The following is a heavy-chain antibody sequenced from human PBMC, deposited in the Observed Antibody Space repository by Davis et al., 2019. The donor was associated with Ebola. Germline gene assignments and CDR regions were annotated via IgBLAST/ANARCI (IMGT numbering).Heavy chain of an antibody. J-gene: IGHJ6*02. V-gene: IGHV4-34*01. CDR3: ARRDDFWSGYKRAYYGMDV. D-gene: IGHD3-3*01. CDR1: GGSFSGYY. CDR2: INHSGST. Sequence: SETLSLTCAVYGGSFSGYYWSWIRQPPGKGLEWIGEINHSGSTNYNPSPKSRVTISVDTSKNQFSLKLSSVTAADTAVYYCARRDDFWSGYKRAYYGMDVWGQGTTVTVSS.